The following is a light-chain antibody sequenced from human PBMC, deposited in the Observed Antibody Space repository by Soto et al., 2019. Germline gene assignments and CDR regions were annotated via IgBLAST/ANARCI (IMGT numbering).Light chain of an antibody. V-gene: IGLV1-44*01. CDR3: AAWDDSLNGHVV. Sequence: QAVVTQPPSASGTPGQRVTIFCSGSSSNIGSNTVNWYQHLPGTAPKLLIYSTHQRPSGVPVRFSGSKSGTSASLAINGLQSEDEADYYCAAWDDSLNGHVVFGGGTKLTVL. CDR1: SSNIGSNT. J-gene: IGLJ2*01. CDR2: STH.